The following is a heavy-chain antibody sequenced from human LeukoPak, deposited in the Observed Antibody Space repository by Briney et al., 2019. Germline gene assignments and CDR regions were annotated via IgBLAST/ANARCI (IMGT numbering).Heavy chain of an antibody. J-gene: IGHJ4*02. D-gene: IGHD1-26*01. Sequence: GGSLRLSCAASGFTVSSNYMSWVRQAPGKGLEWVSVIYSGGSTYYADSVKGRFTISRDNSKNTLYLQMNSLRAEDTAVHYCARFPVVGATTLYYFDYWGQGTLVTVSS. CDR1: GFTVSSNY. CDR3: ARFPVVGATTLYYFDY. CDR2: IYSGGST. V-gene: IGHV3-53*01.